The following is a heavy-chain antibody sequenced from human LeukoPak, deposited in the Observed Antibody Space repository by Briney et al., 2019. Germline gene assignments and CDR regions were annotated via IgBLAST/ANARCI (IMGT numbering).Heavy chain of an antibody. CDR2: IKQDGSEK. CDR1: GFTFSSYW. CDR3: AKSRELLAVGDAFDI. V-gene: IGHV3-7*01. J-gene: IGHJ3*02. Sequence: GGSLRLSCAASGFTFSSYWMSWVRQAPGKGLEWVANIKQDGSEKYYVDSVKGRFTISRDNAKNSLYLQMNSLRAEDTAVYYCAKSRELLAVGDAFDIWGQGTMVTVSS. D-gene: IGHD1-26*01.